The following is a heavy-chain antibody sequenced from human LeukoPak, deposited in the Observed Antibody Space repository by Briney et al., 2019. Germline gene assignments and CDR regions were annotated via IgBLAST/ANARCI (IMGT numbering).Heavy chain of an antibody. V-gene: IGHV4-59*01. Sequence: SETLSLTCTVSGGSISSYYWSWIRQPPGKGLEWIGYIYYSGSTNYNPSLKSRVTISVDTSKNQFSLRLSSVTAADTAVYYCARGRTGDWFDPWGQGTLVTVSS. CDR2: IYYSGST. J-gene: IGHJ5*02. CDR3: ARGRTGDWFDP. D-gene: IGHD1-26*01. CDR1: GGSISSYY.